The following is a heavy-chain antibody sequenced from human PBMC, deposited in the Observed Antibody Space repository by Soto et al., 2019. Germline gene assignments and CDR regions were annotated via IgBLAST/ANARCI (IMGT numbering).Heavy chain of an antibody. CDR1: GGTFSSYA. J-gene: IGHJ5*02. V-gene: IGHV1-69*13. Sequence: GASVKVSCKASGGTFSSYAISWVRQAPGQGLEWMGGIIPIFGTANYAQKFQGRVTITADESTSTAYMELSSLRSEDTAVYYCAREYCTNGVCYGNWFDPWGQGTLVTVSS. D-gene: IGHD2-8*01. CDR3: AREYCTNGVCYGNWFDP. CDR2: IIPIFGTA.